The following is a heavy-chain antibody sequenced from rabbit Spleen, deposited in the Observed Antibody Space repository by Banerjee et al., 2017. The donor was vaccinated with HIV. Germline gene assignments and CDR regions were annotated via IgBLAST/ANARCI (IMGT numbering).Heavy chain of an antibody. CDR1: GIDFTNYY. J-gene: IGHJ3*01. CDR3: ARAIVPWLGLTRLDL. V-gene: IGHV1S7*01. Sequence: QLTETGGGLVQPGGSLTLSCKAAGIDFTNYYISWVRQAPGKGLEWIGIIYAAKGSTNYASWVNGRFTISSDNAQSTVDLKMTSLTAADTATYFCARAIVPWLGLTRLDLWGPGTPGHRL. D-gene: IGHD4-1*01. CDR2: IYAAKGST.